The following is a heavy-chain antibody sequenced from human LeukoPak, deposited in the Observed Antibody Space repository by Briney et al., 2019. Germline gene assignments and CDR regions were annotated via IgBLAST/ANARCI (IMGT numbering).Heavy chain of an antibody. CDR2: ISTSTTI. CDR3: ARDAWVTASAFDF. CDR1: GFTFSSYS. V-gene: IGHV3-48*01. J-gene: IGHJ3*01. D-gene: IGHD2-21*02. Sequence: GGSLRLSCAASGFTFSSYSMNWVRQAPGKGLEWVSYISTSTTIYYADSVKGRFTISRDNAKTSLFLQMNSLRAEDTAVYYCARDAWVTASAFDFWGQGTMVTVSS.